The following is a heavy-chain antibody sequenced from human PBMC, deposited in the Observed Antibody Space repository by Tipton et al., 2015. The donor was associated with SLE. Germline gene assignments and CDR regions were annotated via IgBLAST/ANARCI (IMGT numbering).Heavy chain of an antibody. Sequence: SLRLSCAASGFTFSRYTMNWVRQAPGKGLEWVSSISAGSTYINYADSARGRFTISRDNAKNSLYLQMNSLRAEDTAVYYCARVTMYQGVAHWGPGTLVTVSS. V-gene: IGHV3-21*04. D-gene: IGHD3-10*01. J-gene: IGHJ4*02. CDR3: ARVTMYQGVAH. CDR1: GFTFSRYT. CDR2: ISAGSTYI.